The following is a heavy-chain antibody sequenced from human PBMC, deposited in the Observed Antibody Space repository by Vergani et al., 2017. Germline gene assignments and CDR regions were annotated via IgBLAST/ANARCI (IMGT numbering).Heavy chain of an antibody. J-gene: IGHJ4*02. Sequence: QVQLQESGPGLVKPSETLSLTCTVSGGSISSYYWSWIRQPPGKGLEWIGYIYTSGSTNYNPSLKSRVTISVDTSMNQLSLKLSSVTAADTAVYYCARHFGYSYGPGFDYWGQGTLVTVSS. V-gene: IGHV4-4*09. CDR3: ARHFGYSYGPGFDY. D-gene: IGHD5-18*01. CDR2: IYTSGST. CDR1: GGSISSYY.